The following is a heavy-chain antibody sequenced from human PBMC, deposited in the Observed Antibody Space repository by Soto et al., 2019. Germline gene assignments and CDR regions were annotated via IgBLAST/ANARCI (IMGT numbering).Heavy chain of an antibody. V-gene: IGHV4-30-4*02. CDR3: AREGPLIAAAVTNNWFDP. CDR2: IYYSGST. CDR1: GGSISSGDYY. D-gene: IGHD6-13*01. J-gene: IGHJ5*02. Sequence: PSDTLSLTCTVSGGSISSGDYYWRWIRQPPGKGLEWIGYIYYSGSTYYNPSLKSRVTISVDTSKNQFSLKLSSVTAADTAVYYCAREGPLIAAAVTNNWFDPWGQGTLVTVSS.